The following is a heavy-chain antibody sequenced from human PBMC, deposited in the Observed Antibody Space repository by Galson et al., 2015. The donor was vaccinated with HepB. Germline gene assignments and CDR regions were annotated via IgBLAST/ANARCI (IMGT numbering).Heavy chain of an antibody. J-gene: IGHJ5*02. CDR2: ITPIVGIT. Sequence: SVKVSCKASGGTFSNYAISWVRQAPGQGLEWMGRITPIVGITHYTQKFQGRITMTADRSTSTAYMELSSLGSEDTAVYYCARDYDDYVRWFDPLGQGTLVSVSS. CDR3: ARDYDDYVRWFDP. V-gene: IGHV1-69*04. D-gene: IGHD4-17*01. CDR1: GGTFSNYA.